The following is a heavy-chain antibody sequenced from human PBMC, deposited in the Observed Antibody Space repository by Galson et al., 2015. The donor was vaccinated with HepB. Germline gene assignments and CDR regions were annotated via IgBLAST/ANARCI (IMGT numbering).Heavy chain of an antibody. J-gene: IGHJ6*03. D-gene: IGHD5-12*01. Sequence: SLRLSCAASGFTFSTYAMSWVRQAPGKGLEWVSAISCSGCSTYYADSVKGRFTISRDNSKNTLYLQMNSLRAEDTAVYYCAKSPHSGYDHDYYYMDVWGKGTPVTVSS. CDR3: AKSPHSGYDHDYYYMDV. V-gene: IGHV3-23*01. CDR1: GFTFSTYA. CDR2: ISCSGCST.